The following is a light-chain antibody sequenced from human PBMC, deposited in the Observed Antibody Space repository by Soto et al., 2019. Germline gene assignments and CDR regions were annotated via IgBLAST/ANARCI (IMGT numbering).Light chain of an antibody. J-gene: IGKJ5*01. CDR2: AAS. Sequence: EIVFTPSPCTWSSSPGARATLSCRASQSVSSSYLAWYQQKPGQPPRLLIYAASSRATGTPDRFSSSGSGTDFTPTISLLAQEDFAVYYCQQYGSSITFGQGTRLEIK. CDR1: QSVSSSY. V-gene: IGKV3-20*01. CDR3: QQYGSSIT.